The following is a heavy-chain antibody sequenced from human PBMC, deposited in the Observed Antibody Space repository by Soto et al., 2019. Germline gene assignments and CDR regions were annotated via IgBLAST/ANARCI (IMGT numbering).Heavy chain of an antibody. CDR3: ARVGSLSDYFDY. V-gene: IGHV3-74*01. CDR1: GFTFSSYW. Sequence: PGGSLRLSCAASGFTFSSYWMHWVRQAPGKGLVWVSRINSDGSSTSYADSVKGRFTISRDNAKNTLYLQMNSLRAEDTAVYYCARVGSLSDYFDYWGQGTLVTVSS. CDR2: INSDGSST. D-gene: IGHD2-15*01. J-gene: IGHJ4*02.